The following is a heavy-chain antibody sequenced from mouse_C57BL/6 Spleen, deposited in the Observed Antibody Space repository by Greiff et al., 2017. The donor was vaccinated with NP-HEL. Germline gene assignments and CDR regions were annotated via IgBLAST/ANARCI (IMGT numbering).Heavy chain of an antibody. Sequence: EVQLQQSGPELVKPGASVKISCKASGYAFTDYYMNWVKQSHGKSLEWIGDINPNNGGTSYNQKFKGKATLTVDKSSSTAYMELRSLTSEDSAVYYCARSPYDYGYFDYWGQGTTLTVSS. J-gene: IGHJ2*01. CDR1: GYAFTDYY. V-gene: IGHV1-26*01. D-gene: IGHD2-4*01. CDR3: ARSPYDYGYFDY. CDR2: INPNNGGT.